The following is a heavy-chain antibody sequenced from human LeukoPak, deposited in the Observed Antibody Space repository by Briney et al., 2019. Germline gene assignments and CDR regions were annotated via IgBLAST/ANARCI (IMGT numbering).Heavy chain of an antibody. D-gene: IGHD6-19*01. Sequence: PGGSLRLSCAASGFTFSSYEMNWVRQAPGKGLEWVSYISSSGSTIYYADSVKGRFTISRDNAKNSLYLQMNSLSAEDTAVYYCARVSIAVAGLYYYYGMDVWGQGTTVTVSS. CDR1: GFTFSSYE. J-gene: IGHJ6*02. CDR2: ISSSGSTI. CDR3: ARVSIAVAGLYYYYGMDV. V-gene: IGHV3-48*03.